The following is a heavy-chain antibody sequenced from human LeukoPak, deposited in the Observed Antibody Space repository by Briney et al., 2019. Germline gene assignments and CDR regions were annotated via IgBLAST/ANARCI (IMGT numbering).Heavy chain of an antibody. CDR1: GFIFSSYA. CDR3: AIMHPYYDGSGYWVQ. Sequence: PGGSLRLSCAASGFIFSSYAMHWVRQAPGKGLEWVAVISYDGSNKYYADTVKGRFTISRDNPRNTLYMQMNSLRAEDTALYYCAIMHPYYDGSGYWVQWGQGTLVTVSS. D-gene: IGHD3-22*01. V-gene: IGHV3-30*07. CDR2: ISYDGSNK. J-gene: IGHJ4*02.